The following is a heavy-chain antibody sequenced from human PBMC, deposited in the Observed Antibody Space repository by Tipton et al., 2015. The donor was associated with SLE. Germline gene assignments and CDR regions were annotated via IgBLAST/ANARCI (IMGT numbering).Heavy chain of an antibody. CDR1: GYSISSGYY. CDR3: ARNQRIAARPGY. Sequence: TLSLTCTVSGYSISSGYYWSWIRQPAGKGLEWIGRIYTSGSTNYNPSLKSRVTISVDTSKNQFSLKLSSVTAADTAVYYCARNQRIAARPGYWGQGTLVTVSS. V-gene: IGHV4-61*02. D-gene: IGHD6-6*01. J-gene: IGHJ4*02. CDR2: IYTSGST.